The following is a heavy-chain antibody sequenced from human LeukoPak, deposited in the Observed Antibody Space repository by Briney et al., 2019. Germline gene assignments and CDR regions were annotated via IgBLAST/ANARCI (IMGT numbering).Heavy chain of an antibody. D-gene: IGHD3-9*01. CDR1: GYTFTGCY. CDR2: INPNSGDT. CDR3: VRKYDILTGYDNWFDP. J-gene: IGHJ5*02. Sequence: ASVKVSCKASGYTFTGCYMHWVRQAPGQGLDWMGWINPNSGDTKYAQKFQGRVTMTRDTSISTAYMELSRLISDDTAVYYCVRKYDILTGYDNWFDPWGQGTLVTVSS. V-gene: IGHV1-2*02.